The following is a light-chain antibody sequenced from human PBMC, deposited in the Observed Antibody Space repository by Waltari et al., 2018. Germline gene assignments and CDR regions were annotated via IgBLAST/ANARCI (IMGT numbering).Light chain of an antibody. J-gene: IGKJ4*01. CDR1: QGISTH. Sequence: DIQLTKSPSFLSASVRDRVTITCRASQGISTHLAWYQQKPGKGPKLRIYAASTLQSDIPSRFSGSGSGTEFTLTISSLQSEDFATYYCLHLNNFPLSFGGGTKVELK. CDR3: LHLNNFPLS. CDR2: AAS. V-gene: IGKV1-9*01.